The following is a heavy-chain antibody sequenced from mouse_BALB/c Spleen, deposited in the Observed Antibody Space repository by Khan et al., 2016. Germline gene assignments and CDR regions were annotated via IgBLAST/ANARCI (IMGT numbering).Heavy chain of an antibody. V-gene: IGHV9-3-1*01. D-gene: IGHD2-4*01. Sequence: QIQLVQSGPELKKPGETVKISCKASGYTFTNYGMNWVKQAPGKGLKWMGWINTYTGEPTYADDFKGRFAFSLETSASTAYLQINNLKNEDTATYFCPRHYDCAPFAYWGQGTLVTVSA. CDR2: INTYTGEP. CDR1: GYTFTNYG. CDR3: PRHYDCAPFAY. J-gene: IGHJ3*01.